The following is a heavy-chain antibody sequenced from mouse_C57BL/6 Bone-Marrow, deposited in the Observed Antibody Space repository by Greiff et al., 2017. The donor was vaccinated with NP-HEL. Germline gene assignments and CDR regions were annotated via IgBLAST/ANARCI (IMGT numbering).Heavy chain of an antibody. D-gene: IGHD1-1*01. CDR2: INPSSGYT. CDR1: GYTFTSYW. Sequence: QVQLQQSGAELAKPRASVKLSCKASGYTFTSYWMHWVKQRPGQGLEWIGYINPSSGYTKYNQKFKDKATLTADKSSSTAYMQLSSLTYEDSAVYYSAPNYSGSSDYAMDYWGQGTSVTVSS. CDR3: APNYSGSSDYAMDY. V-gene: IGHV1-7*01. J-gene: IGHJ4*01.